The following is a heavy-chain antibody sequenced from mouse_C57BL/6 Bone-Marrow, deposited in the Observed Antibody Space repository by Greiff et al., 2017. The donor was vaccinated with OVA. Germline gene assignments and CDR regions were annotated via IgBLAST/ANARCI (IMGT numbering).Heavy chain of an antibody. Sequence: QVQLQQSGGELVKPGASVKISCKASGYAFSSYWMNWVRQRPGKGLEWIGQIYPGDGDTNYNGKFKGKATLTADKSSSTAYMQLSSLTSEDSAVYFCARKGLPLYAMDYWGQGTSVTVSS. CDR3: ARKGLPLYAMDY. V-gene: IGHV1-80*01. D-gene: IGHD2-4*01. J-gene: IGHJ4*01. CDR2: IYPGDGDT. CDR1: GYAFSSYW.